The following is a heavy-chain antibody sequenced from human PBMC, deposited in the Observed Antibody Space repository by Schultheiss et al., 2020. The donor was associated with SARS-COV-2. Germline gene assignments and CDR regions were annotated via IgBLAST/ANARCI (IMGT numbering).Heavy chain of an antibody. D-gene: IGHD5-18*01. J-gene: IGHJ6*02. CDR1: DGSIYSDY. CDR2: IYHGGGT. Sequence: SETLSLTCAVSDGSIYSDYWTWIRQSPGRGLEWIGYIYHGGGTRYHPSLQSRVTISLDTSKNQFSLRLISVIAADTAVYYCARVDLETALVGGLDVWGQGSTVTVSS. CDR3: ARVDLETALVGGLDV. V-gene: IGHV4-59*13.